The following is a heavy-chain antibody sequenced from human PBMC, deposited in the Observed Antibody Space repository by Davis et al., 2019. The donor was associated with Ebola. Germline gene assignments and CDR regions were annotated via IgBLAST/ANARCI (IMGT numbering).Heavy chain of an antibody. CDR1: GFTFSSYE. J-gene: IGHJ4*02. CDR2: ISSSGSTI. Sequence: GGSLRLSCAASGFTFSSYEMNWVRQAPGKGLEWVSYISSSGSTIYYADSVKGRFTISRDNAKNSLYLQMNSLRDEDTAVYYCAREKHCSSTSCYKAASGWWDYWGQGTLVTVSS. D-gene: IGHD2-2*02. CDR3: AREKHCSSTSCYKAASGWWDY. V-gene: IGHV3-48*03.